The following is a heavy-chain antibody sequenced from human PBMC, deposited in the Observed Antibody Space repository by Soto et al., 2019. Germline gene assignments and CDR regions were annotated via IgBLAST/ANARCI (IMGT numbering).Heavy chain of an antibody. Sequence: SETLSLTCAVSGGSISSGGYSWSWIRQPPGKGLEWIGYIYHSGSTYYNPSLKSRVTISVDRSKNQFSLKLSSVTAADTAVYYCARVPAYYYGSGAVTTQLFDYWGQGTLVTVSS. D-gene: IGHD3-10*01. V-gene: IGHV4-30-2*01. CDR3: ARVPAYYYGSGAVTTQLFDY. CDR2: IYHSGST. CDR1: GGSISSGGYS. J-gene: IGHJ4*02.